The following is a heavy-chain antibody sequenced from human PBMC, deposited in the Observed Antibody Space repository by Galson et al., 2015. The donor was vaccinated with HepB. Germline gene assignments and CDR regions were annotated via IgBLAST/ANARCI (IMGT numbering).Heavy chain of an antibody. CDR1: GDKFKIYS. J-gene: IGHJ1*01. CDR2: IIPMFGAT. V-gene: IGHV1-69*13. CDR3: AHDGAGSGEDFHH. D-gene: IGHD3-10*01. Sequence: SVKVSCKASGDKFKIYSIIWVRQAPGQGLEWMGGIIPMFGATNYAQKFQGRVTITADESTNTAFMGLSSLRFDDTAVYYCAHDGAGSGEDFHHWGQGTLVIVSS.